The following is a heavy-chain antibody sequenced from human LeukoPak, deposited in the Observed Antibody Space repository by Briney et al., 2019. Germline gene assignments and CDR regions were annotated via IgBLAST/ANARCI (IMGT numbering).Heavy chain of an antibody. J-gene: IGHJ4*02. CDR2: ISSSGSTI. D-gene: IGHD3-22*01. CDR3: ARSRDHPDSSGLYLEY. V-gene: IGHV3-11*01. CDR1: GFTFSDYY. Sequence: GGSLRLSCAASGFTFSDYYMSWIRQAPGKGLEWVSYISSSGSTIYYADSVKGRFTISRDNAKNSLYLQMNSLRAEDTAVYYCARSRDHPDSSGLYLEYWGQGTLVTVSS.